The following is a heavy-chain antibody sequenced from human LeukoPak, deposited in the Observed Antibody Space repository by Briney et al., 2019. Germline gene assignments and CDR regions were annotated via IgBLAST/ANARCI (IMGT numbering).Heavy chain of an antibody. Sequence: GGSLRLSCAASGLTFSNYAMTWVRQAPGEGLEWVSTISGNGVNTYYADSVKGRFTISRDNSKDTLYLQMHSLRAEDTAVYYCAKDLRDNRGVNCMDVWGQGATVTVSS. CDR3: AKDLRDNRGVNCMDV. CDR1: GLTFSNYA. J-gene: IGHJ6*02. CDR2: ISGNGVNT. D-gene: IGHD3-10*01. V-gene: IGHV3-23*01.